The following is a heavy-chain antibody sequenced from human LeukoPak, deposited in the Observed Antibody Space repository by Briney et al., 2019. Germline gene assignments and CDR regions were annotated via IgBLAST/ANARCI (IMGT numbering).Heavy chain of an antibody. Sequence: ASVKVSCKTSGYSFILYGISWVRQAPGQGPEWMGWISTSTGDTKYTQKFQGRVTLTTDTSTSTAYMELSSLRSEDTAVYYCATAVFLDSSGQYCFDYWGQGTLVTVSS. D-gene: IGHD3-22*01. CDR1: GYSFILYG. CDR2: ISTSTGDT. J-gene: IGHJ4*02. CDR3: ATAVFLDSSGQYCFDY. V-gene: IGHV1-18*01.